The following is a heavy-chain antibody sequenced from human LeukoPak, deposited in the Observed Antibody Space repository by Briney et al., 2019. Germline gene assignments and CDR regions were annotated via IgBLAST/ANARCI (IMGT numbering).Heavy chain of an antibody. D-gene: IGHD3-22*01. CDR1: GYTFTSYY. CDR3: ARDLASSGYYWD. V-gene: IGHV1-46*01. Sequence: GASVTVSCKASGYTFTSYYMHWVRRAPGQGLEWMGIINPSGGSTSYAQKFQGRVTMTRDTSTSTVYMELSSLRSEDTAVYYCARDLASSGYYWDWGQGTLVTVSS. J-gene: IGHJ4*02. CDR2: INPSGGST.